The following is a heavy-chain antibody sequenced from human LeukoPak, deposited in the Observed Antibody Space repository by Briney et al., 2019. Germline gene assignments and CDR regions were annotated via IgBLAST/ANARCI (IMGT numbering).Heavy chain of an antibody. V-gene: IGHV4-59*01. CDR3: ARGGDSSLNFDY. CDR1: GGSISSYY. D-gene: IGHD3-22*01. J-gene: IGHJ4*02. Sequence: MPSETLSLTCTVSGGSISSYYWSWIRQPPGKGLEWIGYIYYSGSTNYNPSLKSRVTISVDTSKNQFSLKLSSVTAADTAVYYCARGGDSSLNFDYWGQGTLVTVSS. CDR2: IYYSGST.